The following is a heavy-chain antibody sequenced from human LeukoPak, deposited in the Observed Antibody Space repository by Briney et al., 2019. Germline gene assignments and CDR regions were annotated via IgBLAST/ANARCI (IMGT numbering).Heavy chain of an antibody. Sequence: PGGSLRLSCAASGVIFSNYAMDWVRQAPGKGLEWVSVISASGDTTYYADSVKGRFTISRDNSKNTLYLQINSLRAEDTAVYYCARDQPVQIGLFDYWGQGTLVTVSS. J-gene: IGHJ4*02. CDR2: ISASGDTT. CDR1: GVIFSNYA. CDR3: ARDQPVQIGLFDY. D-gene: IGHD1-1*01. V-gene: IGHV3-23*01.